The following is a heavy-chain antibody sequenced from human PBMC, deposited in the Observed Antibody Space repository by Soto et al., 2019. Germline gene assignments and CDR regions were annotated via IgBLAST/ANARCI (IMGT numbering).Heavy chain of an antibody. Sequence: QVQLMQSGPEVKEPGASMKVFCKTSGYTFTRYGISWVRQAPGHGLEWMGWISASSGNTDYLQKLQGRVTMTTETSTSTAYMELRSLRSDDTAVYYCARAFCSSTSCYLDYWGQGTLVTVSS. CDR2: ISASSGNT. V-gene: IGHV1-18*01. CDR1: GYTFTRYG. J-gene: IGHJ4*02. CDR3: ARAFCSSTSCYLDY. D-gene: IGHD2-2*01.